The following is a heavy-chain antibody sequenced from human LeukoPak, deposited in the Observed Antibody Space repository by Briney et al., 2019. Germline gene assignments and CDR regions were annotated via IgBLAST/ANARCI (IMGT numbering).Heavy chain of an antibody. Sequence: PSETLSLTCAVYGGSFSGYYWSWIRQAPGKGLEWVSAISGSGGSTYYADSVKGRFTISRDNSKNTLYLQMNSLRAEDTAVYYCAKGLERSSAEIDYWGQGTLVTVSS. J-gene: IGHJ4*02. D-gene: IGHD1-26*01. V-gene: IGHV3-23*01. CDR1: GGSFSGYY. CDR3: AKGLERSSAEIDY. CDR2: ISGSGGST.